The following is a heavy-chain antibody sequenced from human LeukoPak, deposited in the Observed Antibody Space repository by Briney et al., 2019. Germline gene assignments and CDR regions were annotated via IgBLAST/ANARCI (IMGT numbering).Heavy chain of an antibody. Sequence: GESLRLSCAASGFTFSSYAMSWVRQAPGKGLEWVSAISGSGGSTYYADSVKRRFTISRDNSKNTLYLQMNSLRAEDTAVYYRAKAPVATISFDYWGQGTLVTVSS. CDR3: AKAPVATISFDY. D-gene: IGHD5-12*01. CDR2: ISGSGGST. J-gene: IGHJ4*02. CDR1: GFTFSSYA. V-gene: IGHV3-23*01.